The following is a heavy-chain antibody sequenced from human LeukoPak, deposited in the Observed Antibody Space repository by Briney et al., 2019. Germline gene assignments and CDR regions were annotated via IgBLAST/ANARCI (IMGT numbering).Heavy chain of an antibody. V-gene: IGHV1-2*02. CDR1: GYTFTGYY. Sequence: ASVTVSCKASGYTFTGYYMHWVRQAPGQGLEWMGWINPNSGGTNYAQKFQGRVTMTRDTSISTAYMELRSLRSDDTAVYYCARRRAAAGNNFWFDPWGQGTLVTVSS. CDR2: INPNSGGT. D-gene: IGHD6-13*01. J-gene: IGHJ5*02. CDR3: ARRRAAAGNNFWFDP.